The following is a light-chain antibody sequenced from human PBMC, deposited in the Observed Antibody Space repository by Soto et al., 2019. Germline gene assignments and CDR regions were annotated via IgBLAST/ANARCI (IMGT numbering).Light chain of an antibody. CDR2: EGS. V-gene: IGLV2-23*01. CDR1: SSDVGSYNL. Sequence: QSALTQPASVSGSPGQSITISCTGSSSDVGSYNLVSWYQQHPGKAPKLMIYEGSKRPSGVSNRFSGSKSGNTASLTISGLQAEDEGDYYCYSYAGRSNWVFGGGTKADRP. J-gene: IGLJ3*02. CDR3: YSYAGRSNWV.